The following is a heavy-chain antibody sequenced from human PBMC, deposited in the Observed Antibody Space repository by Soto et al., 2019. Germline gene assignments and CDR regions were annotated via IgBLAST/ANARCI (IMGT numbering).Heavy chain of an antibody. CDR1: GIIVSDTY. CDR3: ARDPGYASGTISFDP. CDR2: IHSAGTT. V-gene: IGHV3-53*01. J-gene: IGHJ5*02. Sequence: LRLSSAASGIIVSDTYMSWVRQAPGKGLEWVAVIHSAGTTYYADSVKGRFTISRDNSKNTLYLQMNSLRVDDTAVYHCARDPGYASGTISFDPWGPGTLVTVSS. D-gene: IGHD3-10*01.